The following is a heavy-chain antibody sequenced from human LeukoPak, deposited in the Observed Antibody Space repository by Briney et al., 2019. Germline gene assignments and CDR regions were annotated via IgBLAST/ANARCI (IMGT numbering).Heavy chain of an antibody. J-gene: IGHJ4*02. CDR2: IRSKANSYAT. CDR1: GFTFDDYG. Sequence: GGSLRLSCAASGFTFDDYGMSWVRQASGKGLEWVGRIRSKANSYATAYAASVKGRFTISRDDSKNTAYLQMNSLKTEDTAVYYCTRHDRGNFLAYYYDSSGSDWGQGTLVTVSS. V-gene: IGHV3-73*01. D-gene: IGHD3-22*01. CDR3: TRHDRGNFLAYYYDSSGSD.